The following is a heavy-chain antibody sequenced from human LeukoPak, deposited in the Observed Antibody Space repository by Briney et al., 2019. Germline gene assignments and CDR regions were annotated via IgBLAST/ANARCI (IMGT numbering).Heavy chain of an antibody. CDR2: TFNSANT. CDR3: ARHVGTMVRGFWFDP. D-gene: IGHD3-10*01. V-gene: IGHV4-59*08. J-gene: IGHJ5*02. CDR1: GGSISSYY. Sequence: SETLSLTCTVSGGSISSYYWSWIRQSPGKGLEWIAFTFNSANTNYNPALKSRVTISVGTSKNHLSLKLNSVTAADTAVYYCARHVGTMVRGFWFDPWGQGTLVTVSS.